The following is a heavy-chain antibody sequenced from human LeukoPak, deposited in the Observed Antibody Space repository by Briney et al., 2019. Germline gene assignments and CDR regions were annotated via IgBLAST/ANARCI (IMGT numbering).Heavy chain of an antibody. V-gene: IGHV4-31*03. CDR1: GGSISSGGYY. Sequence: SRTLSLTCTVSGGSISSGGYYWSWIRQHPGKGLEWIGYIYYSGSTYYNPSLKSRVTISVDTSKNQFSLKLSSVTAADTAVYYCARLGAARSLPYFDYWGQGTLVTVSS. D-gene: IGHD6-6*01. CDR2: IYYSGST. CDR3: ARLGAARSLPYFDY. J-gene: IGHJ4*02.